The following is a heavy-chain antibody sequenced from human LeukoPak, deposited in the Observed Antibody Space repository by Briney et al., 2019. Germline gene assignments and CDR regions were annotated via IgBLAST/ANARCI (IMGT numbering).Heavy chain of an antibody. CDR1: GCTFSSYA. Sequence: AGSLTLSCAAYGCTFSSYALNWNRQPPGKGLEWISAISGSGGSKYNPDSVKRRITISRDNSKNTLYLQMNSLRAEDTAVYYCAKLLGVMASLDYWGQGTQVTVSS. D-gene: IGHD2-8*01. V-gene: IGHV3-23*01. J-gene: IGHJ4*02. CDR2: ISGSGGSK. CDR3: AKLLGVMASLDY.